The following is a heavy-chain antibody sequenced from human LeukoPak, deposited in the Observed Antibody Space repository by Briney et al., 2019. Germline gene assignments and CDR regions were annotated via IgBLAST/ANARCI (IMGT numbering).Heavy chain of an antibody. J-gene: IGHJ4*02. V-gene: IGHV1-69*01. CDR1: GGTFSSYA. D-gene: IGHD4-17*01. CDR3: ATLQNLGLGDGDYHY. Sequence: ASVKVSCKASGGTFSSYAISWVRQAPGQGLEWMGGIIPIFGTANYAQKFQGRVTITADESTSTAYMELSSLRSEDTAVYYCATLQNLGLGDGDYHYWGQGTLVTVSS. CDR2: IIPIFGTA.